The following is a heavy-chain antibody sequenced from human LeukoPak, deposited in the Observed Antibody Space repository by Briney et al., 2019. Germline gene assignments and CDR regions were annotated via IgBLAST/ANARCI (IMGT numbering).Heavy chain of an antibody. Sequence: GGSLRLACAASGFTFSTYAMSWVRQAPGQGLEWVSAISGGGSSTFYADFVKGRFTVSRDNSKNTLYLHIVNLRVEDTALYYCAKGCDNSNCADSRLFGPWGQGTLVTVSS. D-gene: IGHD4-17*01. CDR2: ISGGGSST. J-gene: IGHJ5*02. CDR1: GFTFSTYA. V-gene: IGHV3-23*01. CDR3: AKGCDNSNCADSRLFGP.